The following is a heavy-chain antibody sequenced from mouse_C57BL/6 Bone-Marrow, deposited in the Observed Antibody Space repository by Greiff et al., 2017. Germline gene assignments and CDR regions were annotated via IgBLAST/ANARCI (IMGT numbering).Heavy chain of an antibody. V-gene: IGHV3-8*01. D-gene: IGHD2-5*01. CDR1: GYSITSDY. J-gene: IGHJ4*01. CDR2: ISYSGST. CDR3: ARAYYSNYDDAMDD. Sequence: VQLKESGPGLAKPSQTLSLTCSVTGYSITSDYWNWIRKFPGNKLEYMGYISYSGSTYYTPSLKSRISITRDTSKNKYYLQLNSVTTEDTATYYSARAYYSNYDDAMDDWGQGTSGTVSS.